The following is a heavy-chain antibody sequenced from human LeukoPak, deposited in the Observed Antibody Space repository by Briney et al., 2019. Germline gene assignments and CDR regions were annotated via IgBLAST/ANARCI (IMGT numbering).Heavy chain of an antibody. CDR2: ISRDGSST. Sequence: GGSLRLSCAASGFTFSSYWMHWVRQAPGKGLVWVSRISRDGSSTSYADSVKGRFTISRDNAKNTLYLQMNSLRAEDTAVYYCAREVACSGGSCYSRFFDYWGQGTLVTVSS. V-gene: IGHV3-74*01. J-gene: IGHJ4*02. CDR3: AREVACSGGSCYSRFFDY. CDR1: GFTFSSYW. D-gene: IGHD2-15*01.